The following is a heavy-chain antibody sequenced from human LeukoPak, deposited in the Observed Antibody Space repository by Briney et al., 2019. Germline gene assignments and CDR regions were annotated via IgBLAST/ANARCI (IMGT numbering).Heavy chain of an antibody. CDR3: AKSQDGGRLSHFDY. Sequence: GGSLRLSCAASGFTFSIYAMSWVRQAPGKGLAWVSGLNEDGGYTYYADSVKGRFTISRDNSKNTLYLQMNSLRAEDTAVYFCAKSQDGGRLSHFDYWGQGTLGTVSS. J-gene: IGHJ4*02. D-gene: IGHD1-26*01. CDR1: GFTFSIYA. CDR2: LNEDGGYT. V-gene: IGHV3-23*01.